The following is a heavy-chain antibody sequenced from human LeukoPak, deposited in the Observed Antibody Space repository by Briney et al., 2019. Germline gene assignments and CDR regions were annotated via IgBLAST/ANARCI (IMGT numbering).Heavy chain of an antibody. CDR2: ISAYNGNT. CDR3: ARPGLSYGDNGFFFDY. Sequence: ASVKVSCKASGYSFSGYAITWVRQAPGQGLEWMGWISAYNGNTNYAQKFQGRVTMTTDTSMSTAYMELSSLRSDDTAVYYCARPGLSYGDNGFFFDYWGQGTLVTVSS. CDR1: GYSFSGYA. D-gene: IGHD4-17*01. J-gene: IGHJ4*02. V-gene: IGHV1-18*01.